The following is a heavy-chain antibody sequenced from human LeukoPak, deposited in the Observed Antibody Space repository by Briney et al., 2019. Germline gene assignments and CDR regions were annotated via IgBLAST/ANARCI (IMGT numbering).Heavy chain of an antibody. CDR2: ITASGDST. Sequence: GGSLRLSCAASGFTSSNYVMIWVRQAPGKGLEWVSGITASGDSTYYADSVKGRFTMSRDNSRDTVYLQMNSLRVDDTAVYYCARRDNVVVVSASDYWGQGTLVTVSS. CDR3: ARRDNVVVVSASDY. V-gene: IGHV3-23*01. CDR1: GFTSSNYV. J-gene: IGHJ4*02. D-gene: IGHD2-15*01.